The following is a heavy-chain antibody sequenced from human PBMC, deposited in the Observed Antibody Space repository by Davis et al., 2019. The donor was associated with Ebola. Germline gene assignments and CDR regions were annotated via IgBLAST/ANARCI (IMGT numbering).Heavy chain of an antibody. D-gene: IGHD6-25*01. CDR1: AGTFSSYD. V-gene: IGHV1-69*04. Sequence: SAKVSCKASAGTFSSYDISWVRQAPGQGLEWMGRIIPILGIANYAQKFQGRVTITADKSTSTVYMELSSLRSEDTAVYYCARISLAAEEIDYWGQGTLVTVSS. CDR2: IIPILGIA. CDR3: ARISLAAEEIDY. J-gene: IGHJ4*02.